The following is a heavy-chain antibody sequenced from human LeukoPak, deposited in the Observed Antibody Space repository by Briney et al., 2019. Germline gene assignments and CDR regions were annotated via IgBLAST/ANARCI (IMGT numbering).Heavy chain of an antibody. Sequence: GGSLRLSCAASGFTFKFYSMNWVRLAPGKGLEWVSYISTNTTTIYYADSVKGRFTISRDNAKNSLYLQMNSLRVEDTAVYYCVRVGTSFDIWGQGTMVTVSS. D-gene: IGHD7-27*01. CDR3: VRVGTSFDI. J-gene: IGHJ3*02. V-gene: IGHV3-48*01. CDR2: ISTNTTTI. CDR1: GFTFKFYS.